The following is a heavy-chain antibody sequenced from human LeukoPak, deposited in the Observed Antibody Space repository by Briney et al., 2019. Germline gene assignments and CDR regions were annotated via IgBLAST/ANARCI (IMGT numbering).Heavy chain of an antibody. CDR3: ASTYDRASAFDI. J-gene: IGHJ3*02. Sequence: PSETLSLTCTVSGGSISSYYWSWIRQPPGKGLEWIGYIYYSGSTNYNPSLKGRVTISVDTSKNQFSLKLSSVTAADTAVYYCASTYDRASAFDIWGQGTMVTVSS. CDR2: IYYSGST. D-gene: IGHD3-22*01. CDR1: GGSISSYY. V-gene: IGHV4-59*01.